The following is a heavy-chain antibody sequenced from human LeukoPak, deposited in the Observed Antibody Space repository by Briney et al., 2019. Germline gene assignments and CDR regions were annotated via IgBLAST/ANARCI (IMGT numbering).Heavy chain of an antibody. V-gene: IGHV3-30-3*01. CDR1: GFTFSSYA. CDR2: ISYDGSNK. D-gene: IGHD6-13*01. J-gene: IGHJ3*02. Sequence: TGGSLRLSCAASGFTFSSYAMHWVRQAPGKGLEWVAVISYDGSNKYYADSVKGRFTISRDNSKNTLYLQMNSLRAEDTAVYYCARGWYEDDAFDIWGQGTMVTVSS. CDR3: ARGWYEDDAFDI.